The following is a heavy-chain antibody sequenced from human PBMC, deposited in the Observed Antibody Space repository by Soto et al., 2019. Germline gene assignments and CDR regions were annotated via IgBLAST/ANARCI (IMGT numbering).Heavy chain of an antibody. Sequence: QVQLVQSGAEVKKPGSSVKVSCKTSGGTFRTSAISWVRQAPGQGLEWMGGIMPVFPTADYAQNFQGRVTITADESTSTAYMERSSLRSEDTAVYYCARDKDRQQLGGNYYYIMDVWGQGTTVTVSS. CDR2: IMPVFPTA. CDR1: GGTFRTSA. J-gene: IGHJ6*01. CDR3: ARDKDRQQLGGNYYYIMDV. V-gene: IGHV1-69*12. D-gene: IGHD3-3*02.